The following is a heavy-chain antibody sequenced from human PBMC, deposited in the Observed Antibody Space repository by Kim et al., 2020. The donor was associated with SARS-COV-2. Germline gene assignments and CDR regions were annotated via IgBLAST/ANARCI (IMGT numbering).Heavy chain of an antibody. D-gene: IGHD3-10*01. V-gene: IGHV3-23*01. CDR2: T. J-gene: IGHJ3*02. CDR3: AKGGVLDAFDI. Sequence: TYYADSVKVRFTISRDNSKNTLYLQMNSLRAEDTAVYYCAKGGVLDAFDIWGQGTMVTVSS.